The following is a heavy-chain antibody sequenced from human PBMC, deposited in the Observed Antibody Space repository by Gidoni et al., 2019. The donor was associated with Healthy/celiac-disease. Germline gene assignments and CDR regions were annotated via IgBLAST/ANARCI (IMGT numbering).Heavy chain of an antibody. D-gene: IGHD2-2*01. Sequence: QVQLVESGGGVVQPGRSLRLSCAASGFPFSSYGMHWVRQAPGKGLEWVAVISYDGSNKYYADSVKGRFTISRDNSKNTLYLQMNSLRAEDTAVYYCAKDRDVVVPAATLDYWGQGTLVTVSS. CDR1: GFPFSSYG. V-gene: IGHV3-30*18. CDR3: AKDRDVVVPAATLDY. CDR2: ISYDGSNK. J-gene: IGHJ4*02.